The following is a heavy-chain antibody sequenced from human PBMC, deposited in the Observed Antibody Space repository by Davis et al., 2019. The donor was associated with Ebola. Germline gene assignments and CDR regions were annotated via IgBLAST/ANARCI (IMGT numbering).Heavy chain of an antibody. CDR1: GFTFRSAW. V-gene: IGHV3-15*01. Sequence: PGGSLRLSCEVSGFTFRSAWMTWVRQAPGKGLEWVGRIKSQADGGTVNYATPVKGRFIISRDDSQNTLNLQMNSLKTEDTAVYYCATLVALRFPAQWGRGTLVTVSS. CDR3: ATLVALRFPAQ. CDR2: IKSQADGGTV. D-gene: IGHD3-3*01. J-gene: IGHJ4*02.